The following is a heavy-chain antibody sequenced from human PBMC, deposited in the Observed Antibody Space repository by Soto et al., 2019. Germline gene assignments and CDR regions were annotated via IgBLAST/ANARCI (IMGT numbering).Heavy chain of an antibody. CDR3: ARVGRNCSGGSCFAFDI. CDR1: GGSIGSGGYY. J-gene: IGHJ3*02. D-gene: IGHD2-15*01. Sequence: SETLSLTCTVSGGSIGSGGYYWSWIRQHPGKGLEWIGYIYYSGSTYYNPSLKSRVTISVDTSKNQSSLKLSSVTAADTAVYYCARVGRNCSGGSCFAFDIWGQGTMVTVSS. V-gene: IGHV4-31*03. CDR2: IYYSGST.